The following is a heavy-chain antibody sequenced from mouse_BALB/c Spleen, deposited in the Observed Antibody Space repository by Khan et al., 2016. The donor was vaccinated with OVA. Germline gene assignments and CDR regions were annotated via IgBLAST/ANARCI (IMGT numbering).Heavy chain of an antibody. CDR2: INPSTGYT. CDR3: ARWGPGKDY. J-gene: IGHJ2*01. V-gene: IGHV1-7*01. Sequence: QVQLKESGAELAKPGASVKMSCKASGYTFTSYWMHWVKQRPGQGLEWIGYINPSTGYTEYNQKFKDKATLTADKSSSTAYMQLSSLTSEDSAVYYCARWGPGKDYWGQGTTRTVSS. D-gene: IGHD3-3*01. CDR1: GYTFTSYW.